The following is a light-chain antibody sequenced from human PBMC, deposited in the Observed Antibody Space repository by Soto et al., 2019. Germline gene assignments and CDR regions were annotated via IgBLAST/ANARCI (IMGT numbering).Light chain of an antibody. CDR1: QSVSNNY. CDR3: QPYGSSGT. V-gene: IGKV3-20*01. CDR2: GAS. J-gene: IGKJ4*02. Sequence: EIVLTQSPGTLSLSPGERATLSCRASQSVSNNYLAWYQQKPGQAPRLLSYGASNRATGIPDRFSGSASGTDFTLTISRLEPEDLAVYYCQPYGSSGTF.